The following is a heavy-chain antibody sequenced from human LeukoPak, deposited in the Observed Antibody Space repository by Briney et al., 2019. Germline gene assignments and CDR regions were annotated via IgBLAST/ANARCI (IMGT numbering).Heavy chain of an antibody. V-gene: IGHV1-2*02. CDR1: GYTFTGYY. Sequence: ASVKVSCKASGYTFTGYYMHWVRQAPGQGLEWMGWINPNSGGTNYAQKFQGRVTMTRDTSISTAYMELSRLRSDDTAVYYCARDPLPLSYCGGDCYGDYYYYYGMDVWGQGTTVTVSS. CDR2: INPNSGGT. D-gene: IGHD2-21*02. CDR3: ARDPLPLSYCGGDCYGDYYYYYGMDV. J-gene: IGHJ6*02.